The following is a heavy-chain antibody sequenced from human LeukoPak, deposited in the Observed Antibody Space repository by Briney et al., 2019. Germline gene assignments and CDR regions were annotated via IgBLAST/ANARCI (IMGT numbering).Heavy chain of an antibody. CDR1: GFTFSTFP. D-gene: IGHD1-7*01. CDR2: ISDDGRDT. Sequence: PGGSLRLSCEASGFTFSTFPMHWVRQTPDKRLEWVAVISDDGRDTYYADSVKGRFTISRDNSKNTLYLQMNSLRAEDTAVYYCAKSDVGTHNWFDPWGQGTLVTVSS. V-gene: IGHV3-30*18. J-gene: IGHJ5*02. CDR3: AKSDVGTHNWFDP.